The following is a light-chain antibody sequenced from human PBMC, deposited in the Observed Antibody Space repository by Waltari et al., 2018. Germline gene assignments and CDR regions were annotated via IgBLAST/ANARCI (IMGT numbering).Light chain of an antibody. Sequence: QLVLTQSPSASASLGASVKLTCTLSSGHSSNVIAWHQQQSEKGPRYLMKVNSDGSHSKGDDSPDRFSGSSAGAERYLTSSSVQSEDEADYYCQTGGHGTWVFGGGTKLTVL. CDR2: VNSDGSH. V-gene: IGLV4-69*01. CDR1: SGHSSNV. CDR3: QTGGHGTWV. J-gene: IGLJ3*02.